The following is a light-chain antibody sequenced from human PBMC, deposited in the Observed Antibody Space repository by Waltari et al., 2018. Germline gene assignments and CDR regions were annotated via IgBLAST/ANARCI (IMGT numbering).Light chain of an antibody. CDR1: SANVGSYPL. J-gene: IGLJ1*01. CDR3: CAFAGRGFYV. CDR2: EVS. V-gene: IGLV2-23*02. Sequence: SALTQPASVSGSPGQSITISCTETSANVGSYPLPSWYQRHPGGAPKLLIYEVSERPSGVSIRFSGSKSGKTASLTISGLQPEDEADYYCCAFAGRGFYVFGTGTQVTVL.